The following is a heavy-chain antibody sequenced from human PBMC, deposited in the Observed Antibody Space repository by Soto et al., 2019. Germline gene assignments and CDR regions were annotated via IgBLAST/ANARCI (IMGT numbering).Heavy chain of an antibody. CDR1: GPNISTYY. CDR2: IYYSGST. Sequence: SETLSLTSTVSGPNISTYYWSWIRQPPGKGLEWIGYIYYSGSTNYNPSLKSRVTISVDTSKNQFSLKLSSVTAADTAVYYCARSLGGGRWDYWGQGTPVTVSS. V-gene: IGHV4-59*08. J-gene: IGHJ4*02. CDR3: ARSLGGGRWDY. D-gene: IGHD3-16*01.